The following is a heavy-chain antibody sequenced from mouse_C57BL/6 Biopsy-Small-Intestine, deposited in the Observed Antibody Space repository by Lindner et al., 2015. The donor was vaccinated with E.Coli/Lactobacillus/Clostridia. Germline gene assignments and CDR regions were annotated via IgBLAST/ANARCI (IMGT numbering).Heavy chain of an antibody. CDR2: IYPRSGNT. D-gene: IGHD1-1*01. Sequence: VQLQESGAELMKPGASVKLSCKASGYTFTSYGISWVKQRTGQGLEWIGEIYPRSGNTYYNEKFKGKATLTVDKSSSTAHMELRSLTSEDSAVYYCARWNYYGSPMDYWGQGTSVTASS. CDR3: ARWNYYGSPMDY. CDR1: GYTFTSYG. J-gene: IGHJ4*01. V-gene: IGHV1-81*01.